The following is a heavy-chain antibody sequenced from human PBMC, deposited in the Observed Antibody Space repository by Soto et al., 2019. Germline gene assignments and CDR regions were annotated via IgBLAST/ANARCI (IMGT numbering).Heavy chain of an antibody. D-gene: IGHD3-10*01. CDR2: INDSGNI. CDR3: ARGLILWFGELSRRGGYYYYMDV. Sequence: PSETLALTCAANGGSLSGYEGTWIRQSPGKGLEWIGEINDSGNINYNPSLKSRVTIFLDTPKKQISLKLNSVTAADSAVYYCARGLILWFGELSRRGGYYYYMDVWAKGTTVTVSS. V-gene: IGHV4-34*01. J-gene: IGHJ6*03. CDR1: GGSLSGYE.